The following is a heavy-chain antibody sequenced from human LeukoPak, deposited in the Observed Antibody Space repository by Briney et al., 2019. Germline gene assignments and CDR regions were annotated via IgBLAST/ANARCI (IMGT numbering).Heavy chain of an antibody. Sequence: ASVKVSCKASGYTFTGYYMHWVRQAPGQGLEWMGWINPNSGGTNYAQKFQGRVTMTRDTSISTAYMELSRLRSDDTIVYYCARDRADFWELSGYYYYMDVWGKGTTVTVSS. CDR2: INPNSGGT. J-gene: IGHJ6*03. CDR1: GYTFTGYY. D-gene: IGHD3-3*01. CDR3: ARDRADFWELSGYYYYMDV. V-gene: IGHV1-2*02.